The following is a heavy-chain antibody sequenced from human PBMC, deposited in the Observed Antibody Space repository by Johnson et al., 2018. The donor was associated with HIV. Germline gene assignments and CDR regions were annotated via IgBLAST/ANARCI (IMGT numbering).Heavy chain of an antibody. J-gene: IGHJ3*02. CDR1: GFTVSSNY. D-gene: IGHD6-19*01. CDR3: ASFGLAVAADAFDI. CDR2: IYSGGST. Sequence: EVQLVESGGGLIQPGGSLRLSCAASGFTVSSNYMSWVRKAPGKGLEWVSVIYSGGSTYYADSVKGRFTISRDNSKNTLYLQMNSLRAEDTAVYYCASFGLAVAADAFDIWGQGTMVTVSS. V-gene: IGHV3-53*01.